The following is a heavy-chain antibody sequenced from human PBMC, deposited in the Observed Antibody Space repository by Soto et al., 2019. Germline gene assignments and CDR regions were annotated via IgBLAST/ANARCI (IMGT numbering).Heavy chain of an antibody. D-gene: IGHD1-26*01. J-gene: IGHJ1*01. CDR2: ISSSSRYI. V-gene: IGHV3-21*04. CDR3: AKDRSQYFQH. Sequence: GSLRLSCAASGFTFNSYSMNWVRQAPGKGLEWVSSISSSSRYIYYADSLKGRFTVSRDNAKNSLYLQMSSLRAEDAAVYYCAKDRSQYFQHWGQGTLVTVSS. CDR1: GFTFNSYS.